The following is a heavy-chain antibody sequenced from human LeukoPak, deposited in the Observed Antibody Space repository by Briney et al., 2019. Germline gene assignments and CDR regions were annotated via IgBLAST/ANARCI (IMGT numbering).Heavy chain of an antibody. V-gene: IGHV1-69*05. CDR3: ARAYYYDSSGYYRPHMDV. J-gene: IGHJ6*03. CDR2: IIPIFGTA. Sequence: ASVKVSCKASGGTFSSYAISWVRQAPGQGLEWMGGIIPIFGTANYAQKLQGRVTITTDESTSTAYMELSSLRSEDTAVYYCARAYYYDSSGYYRPHMDVWGKGTTVTVSS. CDR1: GGTFSSYA. D-gene: IGHD3-22*01.